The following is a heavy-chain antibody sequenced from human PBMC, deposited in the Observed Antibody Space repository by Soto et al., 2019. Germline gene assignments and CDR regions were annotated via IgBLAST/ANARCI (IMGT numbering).Heavy chain of an antibody. CDR2: ISGGGDTT. J-gene: IGHJ4*02. CDR1: EFSISNYA. V-gene: IGHV3-23*01. D-gene: IGHD6-13*01. Sequence: GGSLILSCAASEFSISNYAMNWVRQAPGKGLEWVSTISGGGDTTYYASSVKGRFTISRDNSKDTLYLQMNGLRAEDTALYYCAKRGSSSRSNFDSWGRGTLVTVSS. CDR3: AKRGSSSRSNFDS.